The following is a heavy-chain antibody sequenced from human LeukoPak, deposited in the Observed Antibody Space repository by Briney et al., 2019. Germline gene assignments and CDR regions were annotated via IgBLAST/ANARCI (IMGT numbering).Heavy chain of an antibody. J-gene: IGHJ4*02. CDR1: GYTFTGYY. CDR3: ARDKKETGERAAAGFDPFDY. D-gene: IGHD6-13*01. V-gene: IGHV1-2*02. CDR2: INPNSGGT. Sequence: GASVKVSCKASGYTFTGYYMHWVRQAPGQGLEWMGWINPNSGGTNYAQKFQGRVTMTRDTSISTAYMELSRLRSDDTAVYYCARDKKETGERAAAGFDPFDYWGQGTLVTVSS.